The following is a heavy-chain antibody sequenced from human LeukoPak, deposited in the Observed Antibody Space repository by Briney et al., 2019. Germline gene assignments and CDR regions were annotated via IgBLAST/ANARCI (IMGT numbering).Heavy chain of an antibody. V-gene: IGHV4-34*01. CDR2: INHSGST. J-gene: IGHJ3*02. D-gene: IGHD3-10*01. CDR3: ARLRRITMVRGVIITAFDI. Sequence: SETLSLTCAVYGGSFSGYYWSWIRQPPGKGLEWIGEINHSGSTNYNPSLKSRVTISVDTSKNQFSLKLSPVTAADTAVYYCARLRRITMVRGVIITAFDIWGQGTMVTVSS. CDR1: GGSFSGYY.